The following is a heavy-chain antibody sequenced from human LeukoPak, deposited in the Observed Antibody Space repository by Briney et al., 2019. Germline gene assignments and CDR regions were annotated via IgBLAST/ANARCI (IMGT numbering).Heavy chain of an antibody. Sequence: PSETLSLTCTVSGGSISTYYWTWIRQPAGKGLEWIGRIYTSGITDYNPSLKSRVTVLVDTSKNQFSLKLSSVTAADTAVYYCARVACSGGSCYHFDYWGQGTLVTVSS. V-gene: IGHV4-4*07. D-gene: IGHD2-15*01. CDR1: GGSISTYY. J-gene: IGHJ4*02. CDR2: IYTSGIT. CDR3: ARVACSGGSCYHFDY.